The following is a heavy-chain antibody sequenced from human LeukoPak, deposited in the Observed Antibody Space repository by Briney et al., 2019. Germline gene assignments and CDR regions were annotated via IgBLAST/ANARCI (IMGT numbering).Heavy chain of an antibody. D-gene: IGHD3-22*01. J-gene: IGHJ4*02. CDR3: AKDQNYESSGYYGGFDY. CDR1: GFSFSSHV. Sequence: GGSLRLSCAASGFSFSSHVMHWVRQAPGKGLEWVSGLSGSGGDTYYADSVKGRFTISRDNSKNTLNLQMNSLRAEDTALYYCAKDQNYESSGYYGGFDYWGQGTLVTVSS. CDR2: LSGSGGDT. V-gene: IGHV3-23*01.